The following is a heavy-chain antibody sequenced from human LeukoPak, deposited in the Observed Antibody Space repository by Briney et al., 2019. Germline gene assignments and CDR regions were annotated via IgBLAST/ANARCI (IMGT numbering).Heavy chain of an antibody. V-gene: IGHV3-48*04. CDR2: ISSSGSTI. Sequence: GGTLRLSCAASGFTFSSYSMNWVRQAPGKGLEWVSYISSSGSTIYYADSVKGRFTISRDNAKNSLFLQMNSLRAEDTAVYYCAKDGGYSSGLLYWFDPWGQGTLVTVSS. D-gene: IGHD6-19*01. J-gene: IGHJ5*02. CDR3: AKDGGYSSGLLYWFDP. CDR1: GFTFSSYS.